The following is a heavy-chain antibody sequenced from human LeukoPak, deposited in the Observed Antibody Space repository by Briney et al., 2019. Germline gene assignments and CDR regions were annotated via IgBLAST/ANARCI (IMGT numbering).Heavy chain of an antibody. J-gene: IGHJ5*02. D-gene: IGHD2-2*01. CDR3: ARLHCSSTSCRNWFDP. V-gene: IGHV1-2*02. CDR1: GYTFTGYY. Sequence: ASVKVSCKASGYTFTGYYMHWVRQAPGQGLEWMGWINPNSGGTNYAQKFQGRVTMTRDTSISTAYMELSRLRSDDTAVYYCARLHCSSTSCRNWFDPWGQGILVTVSS. CDR2: INPNSGGT.